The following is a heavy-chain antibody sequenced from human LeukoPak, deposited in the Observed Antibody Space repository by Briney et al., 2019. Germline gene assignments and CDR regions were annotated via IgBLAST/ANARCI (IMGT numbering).Heavy chain of an antibody. CDR2: INAGNGNT. V-gene: IGHV1-3*01. CDR3: ARVWGYGQFWFDP. CDR1: GYTFTSYA. Sequence: GASVKVSFKASGYTFTSYAMHWVRQAPGQRLEWMGWINAGNGNTKYSQKFQGRGTITRDTSASTDYMELSSLRSEDTAVYYCARVWGYGQFWFDPWGQGTLVTVSS. D-gene: IGHD4-17*01. J-gene: IGHJ5*02.